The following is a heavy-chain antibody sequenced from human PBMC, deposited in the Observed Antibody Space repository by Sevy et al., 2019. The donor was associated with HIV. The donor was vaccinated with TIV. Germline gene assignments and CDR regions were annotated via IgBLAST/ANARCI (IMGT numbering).Heavy chain of an antibody. D-gene: IGHD4-4*01. CDR2: INPNSGAT. V-gene: IGHV1-2*02. Sequence: ASVKVSCKTSGYTFTGYSMHWVRQAPGQGLEWMGWINPNSGATNYAQKFQGRVTMTRDTSISTAYMELSRLRSDDTAVYYCAPTNSNWENDLDYWGQGTLVTVSS. CDR1: GYTFTGYS. CDR3: APTNSNWENDLDY. J-gene: IGHJ4*02.